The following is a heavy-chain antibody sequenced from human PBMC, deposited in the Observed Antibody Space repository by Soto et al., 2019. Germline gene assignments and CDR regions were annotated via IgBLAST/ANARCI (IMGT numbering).Heavy chain of an antibody. V-gene: IGHV4-31*03. J-gene: IGHJ5*02. CDR2: IYYSGST. Sequence: SETLSLTCTVSGGSISSGGYYWSWIRQHPGKGLEWIGYIYYSGSTYYNPSLKSRVTISVDTSKNQFSLKLSSVAAADTAVYYCARDPARNDNWLDPRGKGTLVT. CDR1: GGSISSGGYY. D-gene: IGHD6-6*01. CDR3: ARDPARNDNWLDP.